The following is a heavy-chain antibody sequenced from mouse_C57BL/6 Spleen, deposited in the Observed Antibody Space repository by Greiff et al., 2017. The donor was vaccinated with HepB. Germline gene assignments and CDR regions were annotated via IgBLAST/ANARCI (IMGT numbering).Heavy chain of an antibody. V-gene: IGHV1-39*01. J-gene: IGHJ4*01. CDR3: ARTIYYGSSGAMDY. CDR2: INPNYGTT. Sequence: VQLKESGPELVKPGASVKISCKASGYSFTDYNMNWVKQSNGKSLEWIGVINPNYGTTSYNQKFKGKATLTVDQSSSTAYMQLNSLTSEDSAVYYCARTIYYGSSGAMDYWGQGTSVTVSS. CDR1: GYSFTDYN. D-gene: IGHD1-1*01.